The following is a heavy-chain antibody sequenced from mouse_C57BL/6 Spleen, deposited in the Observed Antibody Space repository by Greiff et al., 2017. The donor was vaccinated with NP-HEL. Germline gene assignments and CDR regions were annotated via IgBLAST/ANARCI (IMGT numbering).Heavy chain of an antibody. D-gene: IGHD1-1*01. V-gene: IGHV1-26*01. Sequence: EVQLQQSGPELVKPGASVKISCKASGYTFTDYYMNWVKQSHGKSLEWIGDINPNNGGTSYNQKFKGKATLTVDKSSSTAYMELRSLTSEDSAVYYCAPDGTDYYGSSYAMDYWGQGTSVTVSS. CDR1: GYTFTDYY. CDR3: APDGTDYYGSSYAMDY. J-gene: IGHJ4*01. CDR2: INPNNGGT.